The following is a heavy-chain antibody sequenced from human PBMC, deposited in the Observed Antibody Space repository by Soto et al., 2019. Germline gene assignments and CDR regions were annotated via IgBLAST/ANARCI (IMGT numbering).Heavy chain of an antibody. J-gene: IGHJ4*02. CDR3: ARASRRTVVTSNFDY. V-gene: IGHV3-30-3*01. Sequence: PXXSLRLACAASGFTFSSSAMHWVLQAPGKGLEWVAVISYDGSNKYYADSVKGRFTISRDNSKNTLYLQMNSLRAEDTAVYYCARASRRTVVTSNFDYWGQGTLVTVSS. D-gene: IGHD2-21*02. CDR1: GFTFSSSA. CDR2: ISYDGSNK.